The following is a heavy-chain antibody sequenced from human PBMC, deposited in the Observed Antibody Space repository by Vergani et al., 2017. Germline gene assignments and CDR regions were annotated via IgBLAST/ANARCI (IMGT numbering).Heavy chain of an antibody. CDR2: ISGSGGST. D-gene: IGHD5-18*01. CDR1: GFAFSSYA. V-gene: IGHV3-23*01. CDR3: AVTVKYVDTAKRPDY. Sequence: EVQLLESGGGLVQPGGSLRLSCAASGFAFSSYAMSWVRQAPGKGLEWVSAISGSGGSTYYADSVKGRFTISRDNSKNTLYLQMNSLRAEDTAVYYCAVTVKYVDTAKRPDYWGQGTLVTVSS. J-gene: IGHJ4*02.